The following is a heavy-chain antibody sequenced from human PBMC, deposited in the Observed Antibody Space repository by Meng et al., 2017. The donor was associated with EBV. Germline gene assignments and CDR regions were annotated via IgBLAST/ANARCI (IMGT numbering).Heavy chain of an antibody. CDR3: ARVNGDCFSTICYKGWFDP. V-gene: IGHV4-30-4*01. J-gene: IGHJ5*02. Sequence: QLALRESGSGLVKPSQTLSLTCTVSGGSGSSGNNYWIWIRQPPGKGLEWIGYIYYSGRTYYNPSLESRVTMSVDTSKNQFSLNLNSVTAADTAVYYCARVNGDCFSTICYKGWFDPWGQGTLVTVSS. CDR2: IYYSGRT. D-gene: IGHD2-2*02. CDR1: GGSGSSGNNY.